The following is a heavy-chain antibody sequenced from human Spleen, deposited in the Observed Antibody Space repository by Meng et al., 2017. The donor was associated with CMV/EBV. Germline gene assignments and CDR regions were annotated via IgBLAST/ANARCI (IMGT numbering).Heavy chain of an antibody. CDR1: GYSFTRYW. J-gene: IGHJ4*02. CDR2: IYTGGSDT. V-gene: IGHV5-51*01. D-gene: IGHD3-10*01. Sequence: KIACKGSGYSFTRYWIGWVRQVPGKGLEWMGIIYTGGSDTRYSPSFQGQVTISADKSSSTAYLQWSSLKASDTAMYYCARGARGFDYWGQGTLVTVSS. CDR3: ARGARGFDY.